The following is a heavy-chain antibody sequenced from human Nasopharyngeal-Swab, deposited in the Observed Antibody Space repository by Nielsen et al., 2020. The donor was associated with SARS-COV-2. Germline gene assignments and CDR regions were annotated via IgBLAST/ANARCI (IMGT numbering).Heavy chain of an antibody. V-gene: IGHV3-21*01. CDR3: AREDWDADYYGSGSFDY. J-gene: IGHJ4*02. D-gene: IGHD3-10*01. CDR1: GFTFSSYS. Sequence: GESLKISCAASGFTFSSYSMNWVRQAPGKGLEWVSSISSSSSYIYYADSVKGRFTISRDNAKNSLYLQMNSLRAEDTAVYYCAREDWDADYYGSGSFDYWGRGTLVTVSS. CDR2: ISSSSSYI.